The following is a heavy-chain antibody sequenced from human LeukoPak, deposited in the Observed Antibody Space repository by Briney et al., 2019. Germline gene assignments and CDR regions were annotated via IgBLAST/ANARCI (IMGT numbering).Heavy chain of an antibody. CDR2: INHSGST. CDR3: ARERQIAVVTGSTFDL. J-gene: IGHJ3*01. D-gene: IGHD1-14*01. CDR1: GGSFSGYY. Sequence: SETPSLTCAVYGGSFSGYYWSWIRQPPGKGLEWIGEINHSGSTNYNPSLKSRVTISVDKSKNQFSLKLISVTAADTAVYYCARERQIAVVTGSTFDLWGPGALVIVSA. V-gene: IGHV4-34*01.